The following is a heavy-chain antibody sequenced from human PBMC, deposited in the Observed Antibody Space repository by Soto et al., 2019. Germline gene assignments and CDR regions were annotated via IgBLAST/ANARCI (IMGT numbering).Heavy chain of an antibody. Sequence: SETLSLTCTVSGGSISSYYWSWIRQPPGKGLEWIGYIYYSGSTNYNPSLKSRVTISVDTSKNQFSLKLSSVTAADTAVYHCARLVWSYGTWFDPWGQGTLVTVSS. CDR1: GGSISSYY. J-gene: IGHJ5*02. D-gene: IGHD5-18*01. CDR2: IYYSGST. V-gene: IGHV4-59*08. CDR3: ARLVWSYGTWFDP.